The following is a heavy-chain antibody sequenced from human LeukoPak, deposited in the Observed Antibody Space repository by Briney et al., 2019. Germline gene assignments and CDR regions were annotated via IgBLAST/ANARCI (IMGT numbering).Heavy chain of an antibody. CDR1: GYSFSIYW. Sequence: GESLKISCKGSGYSFSIYWIGWVRQMPGKGLEGMGIIYPGDSDTRYSPAFQGQVTISADKSLTAAYLKWSSLKASDAAMYYCARQDPAGEYYFDHWGQGTLVTVST. CDR3: ARQDPAGEYYFDH. CDR2: IYPGDSDT. V-gene: IGHV5-51*01. J-gene: IGHJ4*02. D-gene: IGHD3-10*01.